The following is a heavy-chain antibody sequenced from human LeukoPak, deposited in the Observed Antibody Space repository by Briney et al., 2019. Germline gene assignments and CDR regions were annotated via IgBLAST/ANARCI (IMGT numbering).Heavy chain of an antibody. CDR1: GFTFSSYS. V-gene: IGHV3-21*01. J-gene: IGHJ3*02. CDR3: ARGIAVAGTEAFDI. CDR2: ISSSSSYI. D-gene: IGHD6-19*01. Sequence: PGGSLRLSCAASGFTFSSYSMNWVRQAPGKGPEWVSSISSSSSYIYYADSVKGRFTISRDNAKNSLYLQMNSLRAEDTAVYYCARGIAVAGTEAFDIWGQGTMVTVSS.